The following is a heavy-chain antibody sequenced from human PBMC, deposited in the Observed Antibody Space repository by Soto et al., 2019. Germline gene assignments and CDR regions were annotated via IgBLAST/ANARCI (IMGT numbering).Heavy chain of an antibody. CDR2: INYSGRT. CDR1: GNSMSSDFYQ. CDR3: ARVSPRGWVDY. D-gene: IGHD3-16*01. Sequence: SFTCTVSGNSMSSDFYQLSWIRQHPGKGLEWIRYINYSGRTYYTPSLKSRVIISVDTSKSQFSLQLTSVTAADTAVYFCARVSPRGWVDYWGQGTLVSVSA. J-gene: IGHJ4*02. V-gene: IGHV4-31*03.